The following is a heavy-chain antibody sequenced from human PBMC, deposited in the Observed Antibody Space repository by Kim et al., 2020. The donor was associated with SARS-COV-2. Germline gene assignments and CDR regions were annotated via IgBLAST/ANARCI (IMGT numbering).Heavy chain of an antibody. CDR3: TTDGSWLSWRIGVYYFDY. J-gene: IGHJ4*02. V-gene: IGHV3-15*01. Sequence: GGSLRLSCAASGFTFSNAWMSWVRQAPGKGLEWVGRIKSKTDGGTTDYAAPVKGRFTISRDDSKNTLYLQMNSLKTEDTAVYYCTTDGSWLSWRIGVYYFDYWGQGTLGTVSS. D-gene: IGHD3-9*01. CDR2: IKSKTDGGTT. CDR1: GFTFSNAW.